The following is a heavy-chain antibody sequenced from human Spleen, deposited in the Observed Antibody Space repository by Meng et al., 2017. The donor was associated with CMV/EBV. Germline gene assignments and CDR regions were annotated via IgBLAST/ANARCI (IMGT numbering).Heavy chain of an antibody. CDR1: GFIFNDYY. CDR2: ISSTYSTI. V-gene: IGHV3-11*01. J-gene: IGHJ4*02. D-gene: IGHD3-9*01. CDR3: ARDRGFDLDYFDY. Sequence: GESLKISCAASGFIFNDYYMSWIRQAPGKGLEWISYISSTYSTIYYADSVKGRFTISRDNAKNSLYLQMNSLRAEDTAVYYCARDRGFDLDYFDYWGQGTLVTVSS.